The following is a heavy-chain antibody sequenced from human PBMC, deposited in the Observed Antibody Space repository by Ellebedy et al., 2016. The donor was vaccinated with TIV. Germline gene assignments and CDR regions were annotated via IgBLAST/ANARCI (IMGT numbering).Heavy chain of an antibody. Sequence: AASVKVSCKASGHTFTSYAMHWVRQAPGQRLEWMGWINAGNGNTKYSQKFQGRVTITRDTSASTAYMELSSLRSEDTAVYYCARADLIVATTAPDYWGQGTLVTVSS. CDR3: ARADLIVATTAPDY. D-gene: IGHD5-12*01. J-gene: IGHJ4*02. CDR2: INAGNGNT. V-gene: IGHV1-3*01. CDR1: GHTFTSYA.